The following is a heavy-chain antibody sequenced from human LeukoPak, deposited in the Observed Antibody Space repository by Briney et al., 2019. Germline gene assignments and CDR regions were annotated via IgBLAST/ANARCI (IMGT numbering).Heavy chain of an antibody. CDR2: ISAYNGNT. D-gene: IGHD6-19*01. CDR3: VIDRSYSSGWYPRGYFDY. Sequence: ASVKVSCKASGYMFTKYGSSWVRQAPGQGLEWMGWISAYNGNTKCAEKLQGRVTMTTDTSTSTADMELRSLRSDDTAVYYCVIDRSYSSGWYPRGYFDYWGQGTLVTVSS. V-gene: IGHV1-18*01. CDR1: GYMFTKYG. J-gene: IGHJ4*02.